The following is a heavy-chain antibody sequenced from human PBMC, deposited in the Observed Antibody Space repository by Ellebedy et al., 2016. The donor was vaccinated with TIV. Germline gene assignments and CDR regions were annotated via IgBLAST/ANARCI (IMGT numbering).Heavy chain of an antibody. D-gene: IGHD4-17*01. CDR1: GYTFTSYD. J-gene: IGHJ5*02. CDR3: ARAGGYGDYGGYWFDP. CDR2: MNPNSGNT. Sequence: AASVKVSCKASGYTFTSYDINWVRQATGQGLEWMGWMNPNSGNTGYAQKFQGRVTMTRNTSISTAYMELSSLRSEDTAVYYCARAGGYGDYGGYWFDPWGQGTLVTVSS. V-gene: IGHV1-8*01.